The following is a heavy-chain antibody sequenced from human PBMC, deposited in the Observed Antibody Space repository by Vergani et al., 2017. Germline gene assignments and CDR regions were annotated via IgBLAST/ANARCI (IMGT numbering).Heavy chain of an antibody. CDR1: GGTFSSYA. Sequence: QVQLVQSGAEVKKPGSSVKVSCKASGGTFSSYAISWVRQATGQGLEWMGGIIPIFGTANYAQKFQGRVTITADESTSTAYMELSSLRSEDTAVYYCAKGPRDCSSTSCYSRWYYYYYMDVWGKGTTVTVSS. D-gene: IGHD2-2*01. CDR3: AKGPRDCSSTSCYSRWYYYYYMDV. CDR2: IIPIFGTA. J-gene: IGHJ6*03. V-gene: IGHV1-69*01.